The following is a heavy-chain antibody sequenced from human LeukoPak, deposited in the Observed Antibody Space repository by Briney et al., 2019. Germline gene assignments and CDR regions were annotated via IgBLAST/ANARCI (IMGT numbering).Heavy chain of an antibody. V-gene: IGHV3-33*01. J-gene: IGHJ4*02. CDR3: ARAYYDSALYYFDY. D-gene: IGHD3-22*01. CDR1: GFTFSNYG. CDR2: IWYDGTNK. Sequence: GRSLRLSCAASGFTFSNYGMHWVRQAPGKGLEWVAVIWYDGTNKYYADSVKGRFTISRDNSKNTLYLQMNSLRAEDTAVYYCARAYYDSALYYFDYWGQGTLVTVSS.